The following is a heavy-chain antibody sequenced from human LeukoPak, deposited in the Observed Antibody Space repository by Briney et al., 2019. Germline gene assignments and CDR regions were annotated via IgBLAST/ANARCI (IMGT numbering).Heavy chain of an antibody. CDR3: AREGSSGWYD. D-gene: IGHD6-19*01. CDR1: GGSISSYY. V-gene: IGHV4-59*01. Sequence: SETLSLTCTVSGGSISSYYWSWIRQPPGKGLEWIGYIYYSGSTNYNLSLKSRVTISVDTSKNQFSLKLSSVTTADTAVYYCAREGSSGWYDWGQGTLVTVSS. CDR2: IYYSGST. J-gene: IGHJ4*02.